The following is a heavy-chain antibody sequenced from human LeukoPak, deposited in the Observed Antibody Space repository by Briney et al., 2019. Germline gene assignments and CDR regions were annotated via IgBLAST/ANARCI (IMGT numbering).Heavy chain of an antibody. V-gene: IGHV3-11*01. CDR1: GFTFSDFH. CDR3: ARSDGYNYPFDY. D-gene: IGHD5-24*01. Sequence: GGSLRLSCAATGFTFSDFHMSWIRQAPGKGLEWVSYISSSGRTIYHADSVKGRFTISRDNAKNSLYVQMNSLRAEDTAVYYCARSDGYNYPFDYWGQGTLVTVSS. J-gene: IGHJ4*02. CDR2: ISSSGRTI.